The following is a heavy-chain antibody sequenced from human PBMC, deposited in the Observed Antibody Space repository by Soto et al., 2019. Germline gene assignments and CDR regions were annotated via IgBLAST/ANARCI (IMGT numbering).Heavy chain of an antibody. Sequence: GGLLRLSFSAPGFTFSIYALHWVRQAPGKGLEWVAVMSPNGNNQYYADSVKGRFTISRDTSKSTLYLQMTSLRPDDTAVYYCATGANFYYDTSRYWGQGTLVTVSS. V-gene: IGHV3-30-3*01. J-gene: IGHJ4*02. CDR2: MSPNGNNQ. D-gene: IGHD3-22*01. CDR3: ATGANFYYDTSRY. CDR1: GFTFSIYA.